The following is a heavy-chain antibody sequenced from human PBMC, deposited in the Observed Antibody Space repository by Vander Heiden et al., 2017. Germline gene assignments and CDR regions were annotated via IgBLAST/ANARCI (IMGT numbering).Heavy chain of an antibody. CDR2: INHSGST. V-gene: IGHV4-34*01. Sequence: QVQLQQWGAGLLKPSETLSLTCAVYGGSFSGYYWSWIRQPPGKGLEWIGEINHSGSTNYNPSLKSRVTISVDTSKNQFSLKLSSVTAADTAVYYCARGGIWSGYVNYWGQGTLVTVSS. CDR1: GGSFSGYY. D-gene: IGHD3-3*01. CDR3: ARGGIWSGYVNY. J-gene: IGHJ4*02.